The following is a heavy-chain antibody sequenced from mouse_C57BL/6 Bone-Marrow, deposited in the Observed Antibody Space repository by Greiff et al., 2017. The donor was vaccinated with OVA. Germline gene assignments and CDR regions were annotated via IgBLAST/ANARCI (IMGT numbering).Heavy chain of an antibody. J-gene: IGHJ3*01. Sequence: QVQLQQPGAELVMPGASVKLSCKASGYTFTSYWMHWVKQRPGQGLEWIGEIDPSDSYTNYNQKFKGKSTLTVDKSSSTAYMQLSSLTSEDSAVYYCAHYYGSSGAYWGQGTLVTVSA. V-gene: IGHV1-69*01. D-gene: IGHD1-1*01. CDR3: AHYYGSSGAY. CDR1: GYTFTSYW. CDR2: IDPSDSYT.